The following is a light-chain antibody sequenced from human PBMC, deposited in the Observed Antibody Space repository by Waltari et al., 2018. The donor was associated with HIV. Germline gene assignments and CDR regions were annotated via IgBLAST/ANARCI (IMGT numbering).Light chain of an antibody. J-gene: IGLJ2*01. CDR3: AAWDDTLRGQGV. Sequence: QSVLTQPPSVSGTARQRVTISCSGSTSNIGSNDVYWYQQRPETAPKPLLSRDNQRPSGVPDRFSGSKSGPSASLAITGLRSEDEADYYCAAWDDTLRGQGVFGGGTKLTVL. CDR2: RDN. CDR1: TSNIGSND. V-gene: IGLV1-47*01.